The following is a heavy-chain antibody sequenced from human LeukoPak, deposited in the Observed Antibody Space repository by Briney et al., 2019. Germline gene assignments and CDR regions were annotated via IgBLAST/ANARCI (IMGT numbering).Heavy chain of an antibody. D-gene: IGHD6-19*01. J-gene: IGHJ3*02. Sequence: GGSLRLSCAASGFTFDDYAMHWVRQAPGKGLEWVSGISWYSGSIGYADSVKGRFTISRDNAKNSLYLQMNSLRAEDTALYYCAKDRSGWFDAFDIWGQGTMVTVSS. CDR1: GFTFDDYA. V-gene: IGHV3-9*01. CDR2: ISWYSGSI. CDR3: AKDRSGWFDAFDI.